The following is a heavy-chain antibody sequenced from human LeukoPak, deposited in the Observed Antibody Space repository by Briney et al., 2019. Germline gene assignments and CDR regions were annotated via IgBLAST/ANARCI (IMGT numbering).Heavy chain of an antibody. CDR1: GGSISSGDYY. Sequence: SQTLSLTCTVSGGSISSGDYYWSWIRQPPGKGLEWIGYIYYSGSTYYNPSLKSRVTISVDTSKSQFSLKVSSVTAADTAVYYCARLVVTLRAFDSWGRGTLVTVSS. J-gene: IGHJ4*02. V-gene: IGHV4-30-4*01. CDR2: IYYSGST. CDR3: ARLVVTLRAFDS. D-gene: IGHD4-23*01.